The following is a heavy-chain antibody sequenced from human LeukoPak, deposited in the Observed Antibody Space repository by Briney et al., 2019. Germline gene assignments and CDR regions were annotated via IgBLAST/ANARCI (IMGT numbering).Heavy chain of an antibody. CDR1: GFTFSSYA. V-gene: IGHV3-23*01. CDR3: AKGFYEGLRFLEWHVPFDY. Sequence: GGSLRLSCAAAGFTFSSYAMGWVRQAPGKGLEWVSSISGSGGSTYYADPVKGRFTISRDNSKNTLYLQMNSLRAEDTAVYYCAKGFYEGLRFLEWHVPFDYWGQGTLVTVSS. D-gene: IGHD3-3*01. CDR2: ISGSGGST. J-gene: IGHJ4*02.